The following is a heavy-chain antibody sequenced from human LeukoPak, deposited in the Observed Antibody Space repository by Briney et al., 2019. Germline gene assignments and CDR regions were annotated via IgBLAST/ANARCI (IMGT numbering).Heavy chain of an antibody. Sequence: ASVKVSCKASGYTFTSYYMHWVRQAPGQGLEWMGIINPSGGSTSYAQKFQGRVTMTRDMSTSTVYMELSSLRSEDTAVYYCARSYDSSGYYPDAFDIWGQGTMVTVSS. CDR3: ARSYDSSGYYPDAFDI. V-gene: IGHV1-46*01. D-gene: IGHD3-22*01. CDR2: INPSGGST. CDR1: GYTFTSYY. J-gene: IGHJ3*02.